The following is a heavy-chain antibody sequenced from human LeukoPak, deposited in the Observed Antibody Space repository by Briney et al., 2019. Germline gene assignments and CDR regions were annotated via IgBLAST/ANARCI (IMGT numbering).Heavy chain of an antibody. D-gene: IGHD6-6*01. V-gene: IGHV3-48*03. CDR1: GFTFSSYE. CDR3: ARALDIAARPFDY. Sequence: LTGGSLRLSCAASGFTFSSYEMNWVRQAPGKGLEWVSYISSSGSTIYYADSVKGRFTISRDNAKNSLYLQMNSLRAEDTAVYYCARALDIAARPFDYWGQGTLVTVPS. J-gene: IGHJ4*02. CDR2: ISSSGSTI.